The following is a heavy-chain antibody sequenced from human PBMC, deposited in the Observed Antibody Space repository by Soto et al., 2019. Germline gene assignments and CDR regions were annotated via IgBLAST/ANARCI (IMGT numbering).Heavy chain of an antibody. CDR1: GFSFSSYA. Sequence: GALILSCAASGFSFSSYAMTWVRQAPGKGLEWVSAIDSDASTYYADSVKGRFTISRDKSKGTLYLQISSLRAEDTAVYYCAKERIPAAIINYYYGMDVWGQGTTVTVSS. V-gene: IGHV3-23*01. CDR2: IDSDAST. D-gene: IGHD2-2*01. CDR3: AKERIPAAIINYYYGMDV. J-gene: IGHJ6*02.